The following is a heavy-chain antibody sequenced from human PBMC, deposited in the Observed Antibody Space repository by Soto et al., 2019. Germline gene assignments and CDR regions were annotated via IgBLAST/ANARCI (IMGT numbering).Heavy chain of an antibody. J-gene: IGHJ5*02. CDR3: ARDPAPDYDFWIGYHNWFDP. CDR1: GFTFSSYS. D-gene: IGHD3-3*01. V-gene: IGHV3-48*02. Sequence: GGSLRLSCAASGFTFSSYSMNWVRQAPGKGLEWVSYISSSSSTIYHADSVKGRFTISRDNAKNSLYLQMNSLRDEDTAVYYCARDPAPDYDFWIGYHNWFDPWGQGTLVTVSS. CDR2: ISSSSSTI.